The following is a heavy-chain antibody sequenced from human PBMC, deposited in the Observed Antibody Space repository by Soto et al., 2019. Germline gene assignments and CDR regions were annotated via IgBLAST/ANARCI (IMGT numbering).Heavy chain of an antibody. V-gene: IGHV4-31*02. Sequence: QVQLLESGPGLVRPSETLSLTCTASGGSISSGGSYWSWIRQHPEKGLEWLGYIYYSGSTYYNPSLKSRVTFSLDTSKNQFSLELKSVTAADTAVYYCAREDTKGYCTSISCYRWFDPWGQGTLVTVSS. CDR1: GGSISSGGSY. CDR3: AREDTKGYCTSISCYRWFDP. J-gene: IGHJ5*02. CDR2: IYYSGST. D-gene: IGHD2-2*02.